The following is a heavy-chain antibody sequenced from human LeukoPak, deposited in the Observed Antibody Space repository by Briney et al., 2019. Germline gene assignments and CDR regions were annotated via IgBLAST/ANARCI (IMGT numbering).Heavy chain of an antibody. CDR2: ISWNSGSI. CDR3: AKDQQLGI. Sequence: GGSLRLSCAASGFTFDDYAMHWVRQVPGKGLEWVSGISWNSGSIGYADSVKGRFTISRDNAKNSLYLQMNSLRAEDTALYYCAKDQQLGIWGQGTMVTVSS. CDR1: GFTFDDYA. V-gene: IGHV3-9*01. D-gene: IGHD6-13*01. J-gene: IGHJ3*02.